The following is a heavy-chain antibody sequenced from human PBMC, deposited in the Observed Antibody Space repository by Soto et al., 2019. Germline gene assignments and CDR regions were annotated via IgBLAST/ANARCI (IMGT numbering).Heavy chain of an antibody. V-gene: IGHV3-33*01. CDR1: GFTFSSYG. CDR2: IWYDGSNK. Sequence: PGGYLRLSCAASGFTFSSYGMHWVRQAPGKGLEWVAVIWYDGSNKYYADSVKGRFTISRDNSKNTLYLQLNSLRAEDTAVYYCARDRRKYSSSWIDYWGQGTLVTVSS. CDR3: ARDRRKYSSSWIDY. J-gene: IGHJ4*02. D-gene: IGHD6-13*01.